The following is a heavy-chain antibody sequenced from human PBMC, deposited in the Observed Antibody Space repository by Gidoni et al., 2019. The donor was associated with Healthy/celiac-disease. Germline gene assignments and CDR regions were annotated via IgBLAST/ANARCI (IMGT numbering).Heavy chain of an antibody. CDR3: ARDPFWSGYYFDY. D-gene: IGHD3-3*01. J-gene: IGHJ4*02. V-gene: IGHV3-33*01. Sequence: QVQLVASGGGVVQPGRSLRLSWSASGFTFSSYGMHCVRQAPGKGLEWVDVIWYDGSNKYYADSVKGRFTISRDNSKNTMYLQMNSLRAEDTAVYYCARDPFWSGYYFDYWGQGTLVTVSS. CDR1: GFTFSSYG. CDR2: IWYDGSNK.